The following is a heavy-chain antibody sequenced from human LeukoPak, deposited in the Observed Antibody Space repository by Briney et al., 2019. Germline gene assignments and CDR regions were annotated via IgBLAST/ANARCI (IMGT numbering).Heavy chain of an antibody. D-gene: IGHD3-3*01. CDR1: GIIFSNYA. J-gene: IGHJ5*02. V-gene: IGHV3-64*01. Sequence: PGGSLRLSCAASGIIFSNYAMHWVRQGPGKGLECISTISSDGGSTYYANSVEGRFTISRDNSKNTLYLQMTSLRTDDTAVYYCAKDGYDFWSAYQIDLWGQGTLVTVSS. CDR3: AKDGYDFWSAYQIDL. CDR2: ISSDGGST.